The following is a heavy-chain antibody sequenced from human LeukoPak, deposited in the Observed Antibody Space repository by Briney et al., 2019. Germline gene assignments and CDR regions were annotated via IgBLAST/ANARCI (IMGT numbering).Heavy chain of an antibody. Sequence: SETLSLTCTVSGGSISSSSYYWGWIRQPPGKGLEWIGSIYYTGSTYYNPSLKSRVTISVDTSKNQFSLKLSSVAAADTAVYYCARGRYYDSSGYYYRGYYFDYWGQGTLVTVSS. CDR3: ARGRYYDSSGYYYRGYYFDY. CDR2: IYYTGST. J-gene: IGHJ4*02. D-gene: IGHD3-22*01. CDR1: GGSISSSSYY. V-gene: IGHV4-39*01.